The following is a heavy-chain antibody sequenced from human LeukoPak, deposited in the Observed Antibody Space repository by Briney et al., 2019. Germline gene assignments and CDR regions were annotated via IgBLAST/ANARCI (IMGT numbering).Heavy chain of an antibody. CDR2: ISGNGGSS. J-gene: IGHJ4*02. V-gene: IGHV3-23*01. CDR1: GFTFSSYA. Sequence: GGSLRLSCAASGFTFSSYAMSWVRQAPGKGLEWVSGISGNGGSSYYADSVKGRFTISRDNSKNTLFLQMNSLRADDTAVYYCARADSSGYQRQFDYWGQGTLVTVSS. D-gene: IGHD3-22*01. CDR3: ARADSSGYQRQFDY.